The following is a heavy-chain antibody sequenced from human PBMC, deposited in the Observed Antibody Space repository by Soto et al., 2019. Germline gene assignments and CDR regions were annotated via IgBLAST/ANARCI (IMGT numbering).Heavy chain of an antibody. J-gene: IGHJ5*01. D-gene: IGHD6-13*01. Sequence: QVQLVQSGAEVKNPGASVKVSCKPSGYTFTDYHIHWVRQAPGPGLDFMGWIDANNGGAGSAQQFQGRLTVTRDTSISTVYMELSNLRSDDTAVYFCAREGGSNSLAPQTTWLDTWGHGTRVTVSS. CDR1: GYTFTDYH. CDR3: AREGGSNSLAPQTTWLDT. V-gene: IGHV1-2*02. CDR2: IDANNGGA.